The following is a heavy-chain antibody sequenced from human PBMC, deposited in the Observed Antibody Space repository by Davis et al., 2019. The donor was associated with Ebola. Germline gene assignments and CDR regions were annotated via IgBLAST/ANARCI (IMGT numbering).Heavy chain of an antibody. J-gene: IGHJ4*02. CDR1: GFPFSEYA. V-gene: IGHV3-30-3*01. CDR3: ARGPTWVPNDY. D-gene: IGHD1-1*01. Sequence: GGSLRLSCATSGFPFSEYAMTWVRQAPGKGLEWVAVISYDGSNKYYADSVKGRFTISRDNSKNTLYLQMNSLRAEDTAVYYCARGPTWVPNDYWGQGTLVTVSS. CDR2: ISYDGSNK.